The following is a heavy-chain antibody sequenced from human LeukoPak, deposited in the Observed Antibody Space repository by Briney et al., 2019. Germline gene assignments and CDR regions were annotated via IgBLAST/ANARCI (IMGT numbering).Heavy chain of an antibody. CDR1: GFTFSSYA. D-gene: IGHD3-22*01. CDR2: ISYDGSNK. J-gene: IGHJ4*02. CDR3: ARTSVTMIVVVDYYFDY. Sequence: PGGSLRLSCAASGFTFSSYAMHWVRQAPGKGLEGVAVISYDGSNKYYADSVKGRFTISRDNSKNTLYLQMNSLRAEDTAVYYCARTSVTMIVVVDYYFDYWGQGTLVTVSS. V-gene: IGHV3-30-3*01.